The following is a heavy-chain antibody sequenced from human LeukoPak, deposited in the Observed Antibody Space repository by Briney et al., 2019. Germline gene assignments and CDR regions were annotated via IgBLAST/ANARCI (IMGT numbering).Heavy chain of an antibody. CDR3: ARDGRWFGELLAHNWFDP. D-gene: IGHD3-10*01. Sequence: ASVKVSCKASGGTFSSYAISWVRQAPGQGLEWMGGIIPIFGTANYAQKFQGRVTITADESTSTAYMELRSLRSDDTAVYYCARDGRWFGELLAHNWFDPWGQGTLVTVSS. CDR1: GGTFSSYA. J-gene: IGHJ5*02. V-gene: IGHV1-69*13. CDR2: IIPIFGTA.